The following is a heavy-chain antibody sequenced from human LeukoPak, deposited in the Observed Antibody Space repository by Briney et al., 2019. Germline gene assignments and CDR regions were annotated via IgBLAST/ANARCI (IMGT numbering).Heavy chain of an antibody. V-gene: IGHV3-23*01. CDR3: AKGTPHDYSYYFDY. Sequence: GGSLRLSCTASGFTFGDYAMSWVRQAPGKGLEWVSAISGSGGSTYYADSVKGRFTISRDNSKNTLYLQTNSLRAEDTAVYYCAKGTPHDYSYYFDYWGQGTLVTVSS. J-gene: IGHJ4*02. CDR1: GFTFGDYA. D-gene: IGHD4-11*01. CDR2: ISGSGGST.